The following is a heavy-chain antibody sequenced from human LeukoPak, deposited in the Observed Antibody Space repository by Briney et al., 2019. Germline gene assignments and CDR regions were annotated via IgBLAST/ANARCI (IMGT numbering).Heavy chain of an antibody. D-gene: IGHD6-13*01. Sequence: PSETLSLTCTVSVGSISSYYWSWIRQPAGKGLEWIGRIYSTGSTNYNPALKSRVTMSVDASKNQFSLRLRSVTDADTAVYYCARQIASDGTAGFDFWGQGALVTVSS. CDR1: VGSISSYY. J-gene: IGHJ4*02. CDR2: IYSTGST. V-gene: IGHV4-4*07. CDR3: ARQIASDGTAGFDF.